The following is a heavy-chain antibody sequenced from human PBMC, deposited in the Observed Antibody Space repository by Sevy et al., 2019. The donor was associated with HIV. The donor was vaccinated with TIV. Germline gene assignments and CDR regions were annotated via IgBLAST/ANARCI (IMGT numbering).Heavy chain of an antibody. Sequence: ASVKVSCKASGYTFTSYGISWVRQAPGQGLEWMGWISAYNGNTNYSQKLQGRVTMTTDTSTSTAYMELRSLRSDDTAVYYCAREVVTVTTLCFDYWGQGTLVTVSS. CDR2: ISAYNGNT. D-gene: IGHD4-17*01. CDR1: GYTFTSYG. J-gene: IGHJ4*02. CDR3: AREVVTVTTLCFDY. V-gene: IGHV1-18*01.